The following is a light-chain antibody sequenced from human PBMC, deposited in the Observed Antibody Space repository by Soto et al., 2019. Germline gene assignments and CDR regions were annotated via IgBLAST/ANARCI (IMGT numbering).Light chain of an antibody. CDR1: QSVSSSY. J-gene: IGKJ3*01. V-gene: IGKV3-20*01. Sequence: EIVLTQSPGTLSLSPGERATLSCRASQSVSSSYLAWYQQKPGQAPRLLIYGASSRATGIPDRFSGSGSGTDFTLTISRLEPEDVAVYYCQQYGSLWFTLGPGTKVDIK. CDR3: QQYGSLWFT. CDR2: GAS.